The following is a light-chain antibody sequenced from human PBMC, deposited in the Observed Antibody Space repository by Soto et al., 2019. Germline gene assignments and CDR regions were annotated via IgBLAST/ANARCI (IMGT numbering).Light chain of an antibody. V-gene: IGLV4-69*01. Sequence: QLVLTQSPSASASLGASVKLTCTLSSGHSSYAIAWHQQQPEKGPRYLMKLNSDGSHSKGDGIPDRFPGSSSGAERYLTISSLQSEDEADYYCQTWGTGISMIFGTGTKLTVL. J-gene: IGLJ1*01. CDR2: LNSDGSH. CDR1: SGHSSYA. CDR3: QTWGTGISMI.